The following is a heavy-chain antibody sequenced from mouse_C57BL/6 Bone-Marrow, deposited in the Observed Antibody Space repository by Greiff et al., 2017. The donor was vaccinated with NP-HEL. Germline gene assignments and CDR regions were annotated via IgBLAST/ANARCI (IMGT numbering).Heavy chain of an antibody. CDR3: TRDGYYGSSPWFAY. D-gene: IGHD1-1*01. CDR1: GFTFSSYA. J-gene: IGHJ3*01. Sequence: EVKVVESGEGLVKPGGSLKLSCAASGFTFSSYAMSWVRQTPEKRLEWVAYISSGGDYIYYVDTVKGRFTISRDNARNTLYLQMSSLKSEDTAMYYCTRDGYYGSSPWFAYWGQGTLVTVSA. V-gene: IGHV5-9-1*02. CDR2: ISSGGDYI.